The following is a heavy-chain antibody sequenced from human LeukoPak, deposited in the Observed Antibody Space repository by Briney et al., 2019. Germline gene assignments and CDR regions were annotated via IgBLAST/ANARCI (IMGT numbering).Heavy chain of an antibody. CDR1: GFTFSSYE. V-gene: IGHV3-48*03. CDR3: ARDCGGGSCYGPYDAFDI. J-gene: IGHJ3*02. Sequence: SGGSLRLSCAASGFTFSSYEMNWVRQAPGKGLEWVSYISSSGSNIYYADSVKGGFTISRDNAKNSLYLRMNSLRAEDTAVYYCARDCGGGSCYGPYDAFDIWGQGTMVTVSS. CDR2: ISSSGSNI. D-gene: IGHD2-15*01.